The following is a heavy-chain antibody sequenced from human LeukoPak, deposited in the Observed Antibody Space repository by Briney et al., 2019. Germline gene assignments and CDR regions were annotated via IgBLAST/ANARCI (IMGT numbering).Heavy chain of an antibody. CDR2: IYYSGST. CDR1: GGSISSSSYY. Sequence: SETLSLTCTVSGGSISSSSYYWGWIRQPPGKGLEWIGSIYYSGSTYYNPSLKSRVTISVDTSKNQFSLKLSSVTAADTAVYYCARIRIAAEKYTYYYYGMDVWGQGTTVTVSS. V-gene: IGHV4-39*01. CDR3: ARIRIAAEKYTYYYYGMDV. J-gene: IGHJ6*02. D-gene: IGHD6-25*01.